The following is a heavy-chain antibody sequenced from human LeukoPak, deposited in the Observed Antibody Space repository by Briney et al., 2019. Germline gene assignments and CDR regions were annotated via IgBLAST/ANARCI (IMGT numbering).Heavy chain of an antibody. CDR3: ARAIPGGYYFDY. Sequence: SQTLSLTCTVSGGSISSGDYYWSWIRQPPGKGLEWIGYIYYSGSTYYNPSLKSRVTISVDTSKNQFSLKLSSVTAADTAVYYCARAIPGGYYFDYWGQGTLVTVSS. CDR1: GGSISSGDYY. V-gene: IGHV4-30-4*01. J-gene: IGHJ4*02. CDR2: IYYSGST. D-gene: IGHD1-14*01.